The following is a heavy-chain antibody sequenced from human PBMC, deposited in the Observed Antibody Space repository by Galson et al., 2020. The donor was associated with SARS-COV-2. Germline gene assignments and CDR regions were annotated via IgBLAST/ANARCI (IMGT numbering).Heavy chain of an antibody. D-gene: IGHD4-17*01. CDR2: IYYSGNT. V-gene: IGHV4-31*03. CDR3: ARAGTWATTWD. Sequence: SETLSLTCTVSGGSINSGGYYWSWIRQHPGKGLEWIGYIYYSGNTYYNPSLKSRVIISVDTSKNQFSLELSSVTAADTAVYYCARAGTWATTWDWGQGTLVTVSS. J-gene: IGHJ4*02. CDR1: GGSINSGGYY.